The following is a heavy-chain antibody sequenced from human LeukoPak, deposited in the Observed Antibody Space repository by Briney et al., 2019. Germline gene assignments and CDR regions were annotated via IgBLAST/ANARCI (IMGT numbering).Heavy chain of an antibody. V-gene: IGHV3-21*01. CDR3: AKSFSKYSGYANDAFDI. Sequence: GGSLRLSCAASGFTFSSYTMNWVRQAPGKGLEWVSSISSSHTNIYYADSVKGRFTISRDNSKNTLYLQMNSLRAEDTAVYYCAKSFSKYSGYANDAFDIWGQGTMVTVSS. D-gene: IGHD5-12*01. CDR1: GFTFSSYT. CDR2: ISSSHTNI. J-gene: IGHJ3*02.